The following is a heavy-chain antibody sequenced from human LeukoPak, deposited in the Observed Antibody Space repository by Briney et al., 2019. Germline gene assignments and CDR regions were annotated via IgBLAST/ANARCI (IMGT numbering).Heavy chain of an antibody. J-gene: IGHJ5*02. CDR2: IYHSGST. V-gene: IGHV4-38-2*02. CDR3: ARDVSHNWFDP. CDR1: GYSISSGYY. Sequence: SETLSLTCNVSGYSISSGYYWGWNRQPPGKGLEWIGSIYHSGSTYYNPSLKSRVTISVDTSKNQFSLKLSSVTAADTAVYYCARDVSHNWFDPSGQGTLVTVSS.